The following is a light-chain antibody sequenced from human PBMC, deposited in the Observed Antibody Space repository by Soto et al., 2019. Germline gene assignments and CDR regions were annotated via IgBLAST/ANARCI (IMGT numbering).Light chain of an antibody. CDR3: TAWDDNLSLVV. V-gene: IGLV1-44*01. Sequence: QSVLTQPPSASGTPGQRVTISCSGSSSNIGTNSVNWYQQLPETAPKLLIYSNNQRPSGVPDRFSGSKSGTSASLAIRGLQSEDEADYYCTAWDDNLSLVVFGGGTKLTVL. CDR2: SNN. CDR1: SSNIGTNS. J-gene: IGLJ2*01.